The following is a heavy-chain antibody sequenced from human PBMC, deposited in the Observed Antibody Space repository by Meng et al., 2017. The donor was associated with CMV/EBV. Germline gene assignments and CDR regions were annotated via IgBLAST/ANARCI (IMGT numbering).Heavy chain of an antibody. CDR1: RFTFSRYS. CDR3: ARAKDDFWSGFDY. CDR2: ISYDGDNK. D-gene: IGHD3-3*01. Sequence: GGSLRLSCAASRFTFSRYSMHWVRQAPGKGLEWVAVISYDGDNKHYADSVKGRFTVSRDNAKNTLYLQMNSLRTEDTAIYYCARAKDDFWSGFDYWGQGTLVTAPQ. J-gene: IGHJ4*02. V-gene: IGHV3-30*04.